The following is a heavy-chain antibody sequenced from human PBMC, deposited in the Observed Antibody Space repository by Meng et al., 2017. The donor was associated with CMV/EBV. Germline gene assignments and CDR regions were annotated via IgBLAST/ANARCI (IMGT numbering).Heavy chain of an antibody. CDR1: GFTFSSYD. CDR2: IGTAGYR. J-gene: IGHJ6*02. Sequence: GESLKISCATSGFTFSSYDMHWVRQATGKGLEWVSAIGTAGYRYYPGPVKGRFTISRENAKNSLYLQMNSLRAGDTAVYYCARGSSNSSGGVYYYYGMDVWGQGTTVTVSS. V-gene: IGHV3-13*01. CDR3: ARGSSNSSGGVYYYYGMDV. D-gene: IGHD2-2*01.